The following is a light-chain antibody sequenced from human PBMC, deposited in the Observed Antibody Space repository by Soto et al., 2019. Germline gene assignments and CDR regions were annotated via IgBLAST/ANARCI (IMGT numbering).Light chain of an antibody. Sequence: QSVLTQPPSVSAAPGQRVTISCTGSSSNIGAGYDVHWYQQLPGTAPKLVIYGTTNRPSGVPDRFSGSKSGTSASLAITGLQAEDEADYYCQSYDGTLSGSYVFGSGTKVTVL. CDR2: GTT. CDR3: QSYDGTLSGSYV. V-gene: IGLV1-40*01. CDR1: SSNIGAGYD. J-gene: IGLJ1*01.